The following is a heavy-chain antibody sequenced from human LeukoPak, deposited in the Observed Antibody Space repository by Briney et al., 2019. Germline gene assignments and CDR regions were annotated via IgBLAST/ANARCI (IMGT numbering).Heavy chain of an antibody. CDR1: GYTFTDYY. CDR3: ARDALPSSPYYFDY. V-gene: IGHV1-2*02. D-gene: IGHD1-26*01. Sequence: ASVKVSCKASGYTFTDYYIHWVRQAPGQGREWMGWINPNSGGTNYAQKFQGRVAMTRDTSISIAYMELSRLRSDDTAVYYCARDALPSSPYYFDYWGQGTLVTVSS. CDR2: INPNSGGT. J-gene: IGHJ4*02.